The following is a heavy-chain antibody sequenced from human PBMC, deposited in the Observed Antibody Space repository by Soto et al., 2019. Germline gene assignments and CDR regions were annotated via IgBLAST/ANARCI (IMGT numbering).Heavy chain of an antibody. CDR1: GFTFSSYA. V-gene: IGHV3-23*01. J-gene: IGHJ3*02. D-gene: IGHD5-12*01. Sequence: GGSLRLSCAASGFTFSSYAMSWVRQAPGKGLEWVSAISGSGGSTYYADSVKGRFTISRDNSKNTLYLQMNSLRAEDTAVYYCAKLGDVEMATMVAFDIWGQGTMVTVSS. CDR3: AKLGDVEMATMVAFDI. CDR2: ISGSGGST.